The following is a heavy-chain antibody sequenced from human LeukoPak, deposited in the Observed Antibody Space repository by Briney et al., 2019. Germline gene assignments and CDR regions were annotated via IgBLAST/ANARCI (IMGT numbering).Heavy chain of an antibody. J-gene: IGHJ4*02. D-gene: IGHD1-7*01. CDR3: ARAHNWKYGTFDY. CDR2: INSDGSST. CDR1: GFTFSSYW. V-gene: IGHV3-74*01. Sequence: GGSLRLSCAASGFTFSSYWMHWVRQAPGKGLVWVSRINSDGSSTSYADSVKGRFTISRDNAKNTLYLQMNSLRAEDTAVYYCARAHNWKYGTFDYWGQGTLVTVSS.